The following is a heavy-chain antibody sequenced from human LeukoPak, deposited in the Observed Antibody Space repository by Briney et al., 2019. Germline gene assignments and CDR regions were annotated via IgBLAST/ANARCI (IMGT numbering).Heavy chain of an antibody. CDR3: AKAGSHSYFEH. J-gene: IGHJ4*02. V-gene: IGHV3-23*01. CDR1: GFTFSNYA. D-gene: IGHD1-26*01. Sequence: PGGSLRLSCLASGFTFSNYAMSWVRQAPGKGLEWVSDSVKGRFTISRDNFKNTLYLQMNSLRAEDTAVYYCAKAGSHSYFEHWGQGTLVTVSS.